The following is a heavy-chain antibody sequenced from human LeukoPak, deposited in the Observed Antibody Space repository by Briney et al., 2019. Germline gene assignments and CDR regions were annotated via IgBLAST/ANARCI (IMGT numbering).Heavy chain of an antibody. CDR2: IYYSGST. J-gene: IGHJ4*02. Sequence: PSETLSLTCTVSGGSISSSSYYWGWIRQPPGKGLEWIGSIYYSGSTYYNPSLKSRVTISVDTSKNQFSLKLSSVTAADTAVYYCARTDYYDSSGASDNYFDYWGQGTLVTVSS. CDR1: GGSISSSSYY. CDR3: ARTDYYDSSGASDNYFDY. D-gene: IGHD3-22*01. V-gene: IGHV4-39*01.